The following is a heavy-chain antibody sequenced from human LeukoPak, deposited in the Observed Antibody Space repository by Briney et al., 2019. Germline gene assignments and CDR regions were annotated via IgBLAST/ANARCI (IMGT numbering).Heavy chain of an antibody. J-gene: IGHJ5*02. V-gene: IGHV1-18*01. CDR3: ARDRWVTIFGVVTQLNWFDP. CDR2: TSAYNGNT. Sequence: ASVEVSGKAAGSTFTSYGIRWVRRAPGPGLEGMGWTSAYNGNTNDAQKLQGRVTMTTDTSTSTAYMELRSLRSDDTAVYYCARDRWVTIFGVVTQLNWFDPWGHGTLVTVSS. CDR1: GSTFTSYG. D-gene: IGHD3-3*01.